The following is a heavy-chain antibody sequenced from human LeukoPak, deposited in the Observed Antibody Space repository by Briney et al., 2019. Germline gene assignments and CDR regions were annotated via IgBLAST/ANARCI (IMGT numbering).Heavy chain of an antibody. CDR3: ARRINYDVDP. CDR1: GGSISSTYCY. D-gene: IGHD3-3*01. V-gene: IGHV4-39*01. Sequence: PSETLSLTCTVSGGSISSTYCYWGWIRQPPGKGLEWIGSIYYSGSTHYNPSLKSRVTISVDTSKNQFSLKLSSVTAADTAVYYCARRINYDVDPWGQGTLVTVSS. J-gene: IGHJ5*02. CDR2: IYYSGST.